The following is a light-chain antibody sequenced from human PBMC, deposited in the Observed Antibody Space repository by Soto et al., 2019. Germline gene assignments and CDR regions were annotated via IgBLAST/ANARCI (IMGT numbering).Light chain of an antibody. V-gene: IGLV2-14*01. CDR2: EVN. J-gene: IGLJ1*01. CDR1: SSDVGGYDY. CDR3: SSYRSSRTYV. Sequence: QSVLTQPASVSGYPGQSITISCTGTSSDVGGYDYVSWYQQHPGKAPKVIIYEVNNRPSGVSNRFSGSKSGNTASLTISGLQAEDEADYYCSSYRSSRTYVFGIGTKVTVL.